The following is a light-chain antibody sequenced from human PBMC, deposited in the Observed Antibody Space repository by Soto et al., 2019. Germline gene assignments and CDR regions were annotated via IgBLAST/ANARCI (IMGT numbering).Light chain of an antibody. J-gene: IGKJ5*01. CDR1: RSLLHTDGNTY. V-gene: IGKV2-30*02. CDR3: MQGTNWPPIT. Sequence: VMTQSPLSLPVTLGQAASISCRSSRSLLHTDGNTYLSWYHQRPGQSPRRLIYKVSYRDSGVPERFSGSGSGTDFTLRISRVEAEDVGIYYCMQGTNWPPITFGQGTRLEI. CDR2: KVS.